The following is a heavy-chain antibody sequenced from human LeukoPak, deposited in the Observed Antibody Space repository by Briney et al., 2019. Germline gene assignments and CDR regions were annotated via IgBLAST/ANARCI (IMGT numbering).Heavy chain of an antibody. V-gene: IGHV4-39*07. Sequence: SSETLSLTCTVSGGSISSSSYYWGWIRQPPGKGLEWIGSIYYSGSANYSPSLKSRVTISVDTSNNQFSLNLTSVTAADTAVYFCARSSGSGSRNYYYYPLDVWGQGTTVTVSS. D-gene: IGHD3-10*01. CDR3: ARSSGSGSRNYYYYPLDV. J-gene: IGHJ6*02. CDR1: GGSISSSSYY. CDR2: IYYSGSA.